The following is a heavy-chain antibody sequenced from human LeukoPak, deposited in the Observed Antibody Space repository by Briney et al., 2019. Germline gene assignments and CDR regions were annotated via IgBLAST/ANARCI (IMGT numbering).Heavy chain of an antibody. CDR2: INPNSGDT. Sequence: ASVKASCKASGYTFTGYYMHWVRQAPGQGLEWMGWINPNSGDTNYAQKFQGRVTMTRDTSISTAYVELSSLRSDDTAVYYCARPRDSTSCDRFQHWGQGTLVTVSS. D-gene: IGHD2-2*01. CDR3: ARPRDSTSCDRFQH. J-gene: IGHJ1*01. CDR1: GYTFTGYY. V-gene: IGHV1-2*02.